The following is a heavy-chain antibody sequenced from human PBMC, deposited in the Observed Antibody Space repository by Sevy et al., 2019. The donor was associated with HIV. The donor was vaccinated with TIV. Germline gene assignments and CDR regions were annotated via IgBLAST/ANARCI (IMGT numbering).Heavy chain of an antibody. CDR3: ARDRRRRYCSGGSCYSDWFDP. J-gene: IGHJ5*02. V-gene: IGHV3-30-3*01. CDR1: GFTFSSYA. CDR2: ISYDGSNK. Sequence: GGSLRLSCAASGFTFSSYAMHWVRQAPGKGLEWVAVISYDGSNKYYADSVKGRFTISRDNSKNTLYLQMNSLRAGDTAVYYCARDRRRRYCSGGSCYSDWFDPWGQGTLVTVSS. D-gene: IGHD2-15*01.